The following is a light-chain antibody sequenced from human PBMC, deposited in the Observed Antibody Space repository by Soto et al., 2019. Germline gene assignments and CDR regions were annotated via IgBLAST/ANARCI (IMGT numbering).Light chain of an antibody. CDR2: DAS. J-gene: IGKJ4*01. CDR1: QSVSSY. CDR3: QQRSNWLT. Sequence: EIVLTQSPAILSMSPGERATLSCRASQSVSSYFAWYQQKPGQAPRLLIYDASNRATGIPARFSGSGSGTDFTLTISSLEPEDFAVYYCQQRSNWLTFGGGTKVDIK. V-gene: IGKV3-11*01.